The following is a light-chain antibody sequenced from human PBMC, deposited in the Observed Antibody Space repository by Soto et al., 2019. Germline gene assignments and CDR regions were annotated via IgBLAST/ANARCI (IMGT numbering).Light chain of an antibody. CDR2: DVS. CDR3: SSYTSTSTYV. Sequence: SALTQPDSVSGSPGECVAISCTAASSDIGNYNYVSWYQQRPGKVPKLIIHDVSDRPSGVSDRFSGSKSGNTASLTISGLRAEDEADYYCSSYTSTSTYVFGTGTKVTVL. J-gene: IGLJ1*01. CDR1: SSDIGNYNY. V-gene: IGLV2-14*03.